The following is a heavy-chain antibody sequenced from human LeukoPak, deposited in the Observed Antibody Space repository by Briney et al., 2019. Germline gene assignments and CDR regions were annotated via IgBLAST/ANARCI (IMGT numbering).Heavy chain of an antibody. J-gene: IGHJ4*02. CDR2: INSDGSST. D-gene: IGHD6-13*01. CDR1: GFTFSSYW. Sequence: GGTLRLSCAASGFTFSSYWMHWVREAPGEGLLWVSSINSDGSSTSYADSVKGRFTISRDNAKNTLYLQMNSLGAEDTAVYYCARNEAAAGIFDYWGQGTLVTVSS. CDR3: ARNEAAAGIFDY. V-gene: IGHV3-74*01.